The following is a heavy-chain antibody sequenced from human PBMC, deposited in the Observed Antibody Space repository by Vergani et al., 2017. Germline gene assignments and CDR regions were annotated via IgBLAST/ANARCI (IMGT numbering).Heavy chain of an antibody. CDR1: GGTFSIYA. CDR3: ARDLTGLQGEPTRALDY. D-gene: IGHD3-9*01. Sequence: QVQLVQSGAEVKKPGSSVKVSCKASGGTFSIYAISWVRQAPGQGLEWMGGIIPIFGTANYAQKFQGRVTITADESTSTAYMELSSLGSEDTAVYYCARDLTGLQGEPTRALDYWGQGTLVTVSS. J-gene: IGHJ4*02. CDR2: IIPIFGTA. V-gene: IGHV1-69*01.